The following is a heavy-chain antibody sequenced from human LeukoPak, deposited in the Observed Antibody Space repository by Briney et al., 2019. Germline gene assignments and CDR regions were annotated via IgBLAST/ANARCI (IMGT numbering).Heavy chain of an antibody. CDR1: GFTFSSYA. Sequence: GGSLRLSCAASGFTFSSYAMSWVRQAPGKGLEWVSAISGSGGSTYYADSVKGRFTISRDNSKNTLYLQMNSLRAEDTAVYYCANTKTRTRGYSYGIFDYWGQGTLVTVSS. CDR3: ANTKTRTRGYSYGIFDY. V-gene: IGHV3-23*01. D-gene: IGHD5-18*01. CDR2: ISGSGGST. J-gene: IGHJ4*02.